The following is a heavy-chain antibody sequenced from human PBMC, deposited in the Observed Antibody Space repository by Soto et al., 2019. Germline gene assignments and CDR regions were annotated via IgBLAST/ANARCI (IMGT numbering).Heavy chain of an antibody. CDR1: GFTFSRYG. Sequence: GGSLRLSCAASGFTFSRYGMNWVRQAPGKGLEWVAYISSSSSTIYYADSVKGRFTISRDNAKNSLYLQMNSLRDEDTAVDYCARDGYCVSTTCYFLPDVWGQGTTVTVSS. D-gene: IGHD2-2*03. CDR3: ARDGYCVSTTCYFLPDV. V-gene: IGHV3-48*02. J-gene: IGHJ6*02. CDR2: ISSSSSTI.